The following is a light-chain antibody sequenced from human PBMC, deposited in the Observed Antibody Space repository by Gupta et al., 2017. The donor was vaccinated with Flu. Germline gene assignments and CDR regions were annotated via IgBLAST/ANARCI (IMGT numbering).Light chain of an antibody. CDR2: GAS. V-gene: IGKV3-20*01. CDR1: PSVRSSY. CDR3: QQYGSVPKT. Sequence: DIVLTQSPGTLSLSPGERATLSCRASPSVRSSYLAWYQQKPGQAPRLLIYGASSRATGIPDRFSGSGSGTDFTLTISSLEAEDVAVYYCQQYGSVPKTFGQGTKVEIK. J-gene: IGKJ1*01.